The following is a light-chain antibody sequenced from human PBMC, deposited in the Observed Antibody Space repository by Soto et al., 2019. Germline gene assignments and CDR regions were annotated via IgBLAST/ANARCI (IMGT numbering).Light chain of an antibody. V-gene: IGKV3-20*01. CDR2: GAS. Sequence: EIMLTQSPGTLSLSPGERATLSSRASQSISNSYLAWYQQKPGQAPRLLVFGASTRATGIPDRFSGSGSGTDFTLTISTLEPEDLAVYYCQQYGNSPWTFGQGTKVEIK. J-gene: IGKJ1*01. CDR1: QSISNSY. CDR3: QQYGNSPWT.